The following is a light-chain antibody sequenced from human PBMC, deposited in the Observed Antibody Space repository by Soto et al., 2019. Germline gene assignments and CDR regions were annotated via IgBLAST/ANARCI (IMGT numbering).Light chain of an antibody. CDR2: DVS. CDR3: SSYTSSSTIVV. CDR1: SSDVGGYNY. Sequence: QSALTQPASVSGSPGQSITISCTGTSSDVGGYNYVSWYQQHPGKAPKLMIYDVSNRPSGVSNRFSDSKSVNTASLTISGPQAEDEADYYCSSYTSSSTIVVFGGGTKLIVL. J-gene: IGLJ2*01. V-gene: IGLV2-14*01.